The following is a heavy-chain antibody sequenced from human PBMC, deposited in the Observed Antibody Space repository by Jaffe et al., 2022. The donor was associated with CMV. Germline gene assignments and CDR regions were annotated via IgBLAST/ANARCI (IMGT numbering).Heavy chain of an antibody. CDR3: ARHGLEMVRGVIYPNWFDP. D-gene: IGHD3-10*01. CDR2: IYYSGST. Sequence: QLQLQESGPGLVKPSETLSLTCTVSGGSISSSSYYWGWIRQPPGKGLEWIGSIYYSGSTYYNPSLKSRVTISVDTSKNQFSLKLSSVTAADTAVYYCARHGLEMVRGVIYPNWFDPWGQGTLVTVSS. V-gene: IGHV4-39*01. J-gene: IGHJ5*02. CDR1: GGSISSSSYY.